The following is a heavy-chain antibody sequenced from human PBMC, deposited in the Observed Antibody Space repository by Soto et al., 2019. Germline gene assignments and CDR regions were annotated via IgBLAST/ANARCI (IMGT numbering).Heavy chain of an antibody. CDR3: ARVRVVDIVATANYYYYGMDV. CDR2: IIPIFGTA. D-gene: IGHD5-12*01. Sequence: QVQLVQSGAEVKKPGSSVKVSCTASGGTFSSYAISWVRQAPGQGLEWMGGIIPIFGTANYAQKFQGRVTITADESTSTAYMELSSLRSEDTAVYYCARVRVVDIVATANYYYYGMDVWGQGTTVTVSS. J-gene: IGHJ6*02. CDR1: GGTFSSYA. V-gene: IGHV1-69*01.